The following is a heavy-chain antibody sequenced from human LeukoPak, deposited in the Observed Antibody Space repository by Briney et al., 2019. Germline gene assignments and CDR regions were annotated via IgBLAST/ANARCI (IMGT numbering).Heavy chain of an antibody. J-gene: IGHJ6*02. D-gene: IGHD3-10*01. CDR1: GGSISSGGYY. CDR2: IYYSGST. V-gene: IGHV4-31*03. CDR3: ARVSGYGSGPRWYYYGMDV. Sequence: PSQTLSLTCTVSGGSISSGGYYWSWIRQHPGTGLEWIGYIYYSGSTYYNPSLKSRVTISVDTSKNQFSLKLSSVTAADTAVYYCARVSGYGSGPRWYYYGMDVWGQGTTVTVSS.